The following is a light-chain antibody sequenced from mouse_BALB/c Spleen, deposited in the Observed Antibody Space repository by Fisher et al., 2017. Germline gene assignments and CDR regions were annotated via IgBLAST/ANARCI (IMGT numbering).Light chain of an antibody. CDR2: LTS. J-gene: IGKJ1*01. V-gene: IGKV4-68*01. CDR1: SSVSY. Sequence: IVMTQTPALMSASPGEKVTMTCSASSSVSYMYWYQQKPRSSPKPWIYLTSNLASGVLARFSGSGSGTSYSLTISSMEAEDAATFYCQQYSGYTFGGGTKLEIK. CDR3: QQYSGYT.